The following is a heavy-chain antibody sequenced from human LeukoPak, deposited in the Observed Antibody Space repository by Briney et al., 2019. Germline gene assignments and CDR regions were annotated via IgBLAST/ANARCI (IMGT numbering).Heavy chain of an antibody. CDR3: ARPINDSSGYYIPFEY. Sequence: GGSLRLSCAASGFTFSSDAMHWVRQAPGKGLEWVAVISNDGTIKYYADSVRGRFTISRDNSKNKMNLQMNSLRAEDTAVYYCARPINDSSGYYIPFEYWGQGTLVTVSS. CDR2: ISNDGTIK. D-gene: IGHD3-22*01. J-gene: IGHJ4*02. CDR1: GFTFSSDA. V-gene: IGHV3-30*04.